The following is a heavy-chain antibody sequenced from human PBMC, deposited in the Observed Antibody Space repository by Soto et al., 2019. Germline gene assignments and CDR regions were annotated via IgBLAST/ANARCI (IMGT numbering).Heavy chain of an antibody. J-gene: IGHJ6*03. CDR2: IHYSGRT. CDR3: ARFSPPGYYSMDV. Sequence: QVQLQESGPGLVKPSQTLSLTCTVSGGPISSGGYYWTWVRQPPGKGLEWIGYIHYSGRTFYNPSLESRVIISLDTSEHQFSLKLTSVTAADTAVYYCARFSPPGYYSMDVWGKGTSVTVAS. CDR1: GGPISSGGYY. V-gene: IGHV4-31*03.